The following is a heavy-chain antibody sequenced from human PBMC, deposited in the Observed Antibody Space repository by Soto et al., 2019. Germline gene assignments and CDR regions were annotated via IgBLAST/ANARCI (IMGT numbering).Heavy chain of an antibody. CDR1: GFTFSSYS. Sequence: PGGSLRLSCAASGFTFSSYSMNWVRQAPGKGLEWVSSISSSSTYIYYADSVKGRFSISRDNSKNTVYLQMDSLRSDDTAVYYCTKGGDFDSWGQGTLVTVSS. V-gene: IGHV3-21*01. J-gene: IGHJ4*01. CDR3: TKGGDFDS. D-gene: IGHD3-16*01. CDR2: ISSSSTYI.